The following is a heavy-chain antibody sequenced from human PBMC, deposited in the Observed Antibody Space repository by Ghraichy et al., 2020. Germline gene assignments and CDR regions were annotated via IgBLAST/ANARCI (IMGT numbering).Heavy chain of an antibody. V-gene: IGHV3-33*01. Sequence: GGSLRLSCAASGFTFSSYGMHWVRQAPGKGLEWVAVIWYDGSNKYYADSVKGRFTISRDNSKNTLYLQMNSLRAEDKAVYYCARDQGLDLVVVPAASPHYYYGMDVWGQGTTVTVSS. CDR2: IWYDGSNK. D-gene: IGHD2-2*01. J-gene: IGHJ6*02. CDR1: GFTFSSYG. CDR3: ARDQGLDLVVVPAASPHYYYGMDV.